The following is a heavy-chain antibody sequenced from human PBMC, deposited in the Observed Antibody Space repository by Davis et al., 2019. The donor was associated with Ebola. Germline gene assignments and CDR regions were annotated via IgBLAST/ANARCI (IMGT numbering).Heavy chain of an antibody. D-gene: IGHD6-19*01. CDR1: GGSFSGYY. V-gene: IGHV4-34*01. J-gene: IGHJ6*02. CDR3: ARDWRMYSSGWSSLGYYYYGMDV. CDR2: INHSGST. Sequence: SETLSLTCAVYGGSFSGYYWSWIRQPPGKGLEWIGEINHSGSTNYNPSLKSRVTISVDTSKNQFSLQLNSVTPEDTAVYYCARDWRMYSSGWSSLGYYYYGMDVWGQGTTVTVSS.